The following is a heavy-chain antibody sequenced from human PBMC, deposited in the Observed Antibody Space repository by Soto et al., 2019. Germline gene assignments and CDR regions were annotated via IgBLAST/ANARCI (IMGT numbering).Heavy chain of an antibody. CDR1: GGSISSSSYY. CDR2: IYYSGST. CDR3: ARLVRSVTRDYYYYYYMDV. Sequence: QLQLQESGPGLVKPSETLSLTCTVSGGSISSSSYYWGWIRQPPGKGLEWIGSIYYSGSTYYNPSLTSRVTISVDTSKNQFSLKLSSVTAADTAVYYCARLVRSVTRDYYYYYYMDVWGKGTTVTVSS. D-gene: IGHD3-3*01. J-gene: IGHJ6*03. V-gene: IGHV4-39*01.